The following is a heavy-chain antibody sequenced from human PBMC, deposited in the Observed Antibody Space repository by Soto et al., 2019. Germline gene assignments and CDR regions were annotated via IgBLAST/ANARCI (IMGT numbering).Heavy chain of an antibody. V-gene: IGHV3-30*03. Sequence: GGSLRLSCAASGFTFSSYGMHWVRQAPGKGLEWVAVISYDGSNKYYADSVKGRFTISRDNSKNTLYLQMNSLRAEDTAVYYWARDMSGGTYNYYYGMDVWGQGTTVTVSS. D-gene: IGHD1-26*01. CDR2: ISYDGSNK. CDR1: GFTFSSYG. J-gene: IGHJ6*02. CDR3: ARDMSGGTYNYYYGMDV.